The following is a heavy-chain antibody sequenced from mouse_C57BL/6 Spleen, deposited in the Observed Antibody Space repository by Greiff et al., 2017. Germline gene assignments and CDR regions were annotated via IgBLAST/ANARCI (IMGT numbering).Heavy chain of an antibody. CDR2: INPGSGGT. CDR1: GYAFTNYL. V-gene: IGHV1-54*01. CDR3: AREGLYYGNSAWFAY. Sequence: QVQLQQSGAELVRPGTSVKVSCKASGYAFTNYLIEWVKQRPGQGLEWIGVINPGSGGTNYNEKFKGKATLTADKSSSTAYMQLSSLTSEDSAVYFCAREGLYYGNSAWFAYWGQGTLVTVSA. D-gene: IGHD2-1*01. J-gene: IGHJ3*01.